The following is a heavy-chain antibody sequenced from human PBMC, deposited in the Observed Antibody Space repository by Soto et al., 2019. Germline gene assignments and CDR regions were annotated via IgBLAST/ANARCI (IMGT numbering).Heavy chain of an antibody. Sequence: EVQLVESGGGLVKPGGSLRLSCAASGFTFSSYSMNWVRQAPGKGLEWVSSISSSSSYIYYADSVKGRFTISRDNAKNSLYLQMNSLRAEDTAVYYCARAPLVTAAIETLADYWGQGTLVTVSS. CDR1: GFTFSSYS. V-gene: IGHV3-21*01. J-gene: IGHJ4*02. CDR3: ARAPLVTAAIETLADY. CDR2: ISSSSSYI. D-gene: IGHD2-2*01.